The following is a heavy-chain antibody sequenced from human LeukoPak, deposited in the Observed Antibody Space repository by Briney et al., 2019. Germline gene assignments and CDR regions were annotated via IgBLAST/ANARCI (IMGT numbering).Heavy chain of an antibody. CDR1: GYTLTELS. CDR2: FDPEDGET. V-gene: IGHV1-24*01. CDR3: AREAGYSSGWSVDY. J-gene: IGHJ4*02. Sequence: GASVKVSCKVSGYTLTELSMHWVRQAPGKGLEWMGGFDPEDGETIYAQKFQGRVTMTRDMSTSTVYMELSSLRSEDTAVYYCAREAGYSSGWSVDYWGQGTLVTVSS. D-gene: IGHD6-19*01.